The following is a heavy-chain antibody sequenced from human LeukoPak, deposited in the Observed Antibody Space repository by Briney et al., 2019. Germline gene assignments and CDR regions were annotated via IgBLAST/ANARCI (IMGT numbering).Heavy chain of an antibody. CDR3: ARDGSTGWFDP. D-gene: IGHD1-7*01. CDR1: GGSISSTSYY. Sequence: MTSETLSLTCTVSGGSISSTSYYWSWIRQPPGKGLEWIGYIYYSGSTNYNPSLKSRVTISVDTSKNQFSLKLSSVTAADTAVYYCARDGSTGWFDPWGQGTLVTVSS. V-gene: IGHV4-61*01. J-gene: IGHJ5*02. CDR2: IYYSGST.